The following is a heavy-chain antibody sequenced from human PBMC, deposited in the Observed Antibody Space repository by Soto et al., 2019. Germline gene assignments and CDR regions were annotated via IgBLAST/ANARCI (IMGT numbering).Heavy chain of an antibody. Sequence: SETLSLTCTVSGGSVSRDSNFWSWIRQPPGKGLEWIGYIYYSGPSRYNPSLESRVTISIDSSKNQVSLTLTSVTAADTAVYYCARGYSRYAHWGRGTLVTVSS. CDR3: ARGYSRYAH. V-gene: IGHV4-61*01. J-gene: IGHJ4*02. CDR1: GGSVSRDSNF. D-gene: IGHD6-25*01. CDR2: IYYSGPS.